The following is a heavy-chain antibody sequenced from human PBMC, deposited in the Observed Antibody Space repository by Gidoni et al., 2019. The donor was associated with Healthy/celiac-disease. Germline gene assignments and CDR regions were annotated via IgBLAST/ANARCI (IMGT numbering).Heavy chain of an antibody. CDR3: ASAHAGYYYYGMDV. J-gene: IGHJ6*02. Sequence: EVQLVESGGGLIQPGGSLRLSCAASGFTVSSNYMSWVRQAPGKGLEWVSVIYSGGSTYYADSVKGRFTISRDNSKNTLYLQMNSLRAEDTAVYYCASAHAGYYYYGMDVWGQGTTVTVSS. CDR1: GFTVSSNY. CDR2: IYSGGST. V-gene: IGHV3-53*01. D-gene: IGHD3-10*01.